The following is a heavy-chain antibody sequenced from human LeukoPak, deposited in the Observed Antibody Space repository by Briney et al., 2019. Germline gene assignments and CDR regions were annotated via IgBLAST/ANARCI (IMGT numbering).Heavy chain of an antibody. CDR1: GYSFTSNG. CDR3: ARRPNDLYDYGDYLLTD. J-gene: IGHJ4*02. CDR2: IDPSDSYT. D-gene: IGHD4-17*01. V-gene: IGHV5-10-1*01. Sequence: KVSCKASGYSFTSNGISWVRQMPGKGLEWMGRIDPSDSYTNYSPSFQGHVTISADKSISTAYLQWSSLKASDTAMYYCARRPNDLYDYGDYLLTDWGQGTLVTVSS.